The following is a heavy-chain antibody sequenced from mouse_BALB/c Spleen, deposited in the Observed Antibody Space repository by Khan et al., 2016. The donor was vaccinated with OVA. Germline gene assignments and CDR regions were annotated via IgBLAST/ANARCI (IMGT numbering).Heavy chain of an antibody. Sequence: EVQLQESGPGLVKPSQSLSLTCTVTGSSITSNYAWSWIRQFPGNKLEWMGYISYSGSTNYNPSLKSRISVTRDTSENQFFLQLNSVTTEETATYYCARPNYYGYAFDYWGQGTSVTVSS. J-gene: IGHJ4*01. CDR2: ISYSGST. CDR1: GSSITSNYA. CDR3: ARPNYYGYAFDY. V-gene: IGHV3-2*02. D-gene: IGHD1-1*01.